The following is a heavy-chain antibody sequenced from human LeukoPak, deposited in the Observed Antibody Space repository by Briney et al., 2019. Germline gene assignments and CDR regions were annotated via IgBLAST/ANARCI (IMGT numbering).Heavy chain of an antibody. J-gene: IGHJ6*02. D-gene: IGHD2-8*01. CDR2: INSDGSST. CDR3: SREEVSNYYYYGMDV. CDR1: GFTFRGYW. Sequence: GGSLRLSCAASGFTFRGYWMHCVRQVPGKRVVWVSLINSDGSSTTYADSVKSRFTVTRDNAKNTLYLQMNSLRAEDTAVYYCSREEVSNYYYYGMDVWGQGTTVTVSS. V-gene: IGHV3-74*01.